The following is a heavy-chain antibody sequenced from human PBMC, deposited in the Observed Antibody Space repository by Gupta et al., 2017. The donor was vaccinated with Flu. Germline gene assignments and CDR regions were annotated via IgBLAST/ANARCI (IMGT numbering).Heavy chain of an antibody. CDR3: TSPLEGTDYVWANNRFDS. CDR2: IDPRIGDA. D-gene: IGHD3-16*02. CDR1: GYTFTVCY. Sequence: QAQLVQSGAEVKEPGASVKVSCKTSGYTFTVCYLNWVRQAPGQGLEGMGRIDPRIGDAIYAPNFQGRVIMTSDTSTNTAYMELNRLTSDDTATYYFTSPLEGTDYVWANNRFDSWGQGTPVIVSS. J-gene: IGHJ4*02. V-gene: IGHV1-2*06.